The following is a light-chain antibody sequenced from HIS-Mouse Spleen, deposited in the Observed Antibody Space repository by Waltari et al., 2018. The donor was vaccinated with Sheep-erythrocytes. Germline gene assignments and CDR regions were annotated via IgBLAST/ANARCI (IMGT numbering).Light chain of an antibody. Sequence: QSVLTQPPSVSGAPGQRVTISCTGSSSNIGAGYDVHWYQQLPGTAPKLLTYGNRKRPPGVPGRFSGSKSGTSASLAITGLQAEDEADYYCQSYDSSLSGWVFGGGTKLTVL. J-gene: IGLJ3*02. CDR1: SSNIGAGYD. CDR3: QSYDSSLSGWV. V-gene: IGLV1-40*01. CDR2: GNR.